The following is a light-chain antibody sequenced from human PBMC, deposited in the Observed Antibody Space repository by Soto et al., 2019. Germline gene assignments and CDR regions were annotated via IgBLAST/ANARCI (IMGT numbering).Light chain of an antibody. J-gene: IGKJ2*01. CDR3: QHYGGSPRT. V-gene: IGKV3-20*01. CDR2: GVL. CDR1: QSVRSNY. Sequence: ETVLTQSPGTVSLSPGERATLSCTTSQSVRSNYLARYQQKPGQAPRLLIYGVLSRATGIPDRFSGSGYGTGFTLTISGLEAEDSACYYCQHYGGSPRTFGQGTKVEI.